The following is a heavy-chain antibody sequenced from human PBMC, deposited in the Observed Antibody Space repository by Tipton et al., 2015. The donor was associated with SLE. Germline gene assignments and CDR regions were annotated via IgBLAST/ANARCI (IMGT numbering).Heavy chain of an antibody. CDR3: ARGYCSSTSCSNDAFDI. Sequence: QVQLVQSGAEVKKPGASVKVSCKASGYTFTSYDINWVRQATGQGLEWMGWMNPNSGNTGYAQKFQGRVTMTRNTSISTAYMELSSLRSEDTAVYYCARGYCSSTSCSNDAFDIWGQGTMVTVSS. CDR1: GYTFTSYD. D-gene: IGHD2-2*01. J-gene: IGHJ3*02. CDR2: MNPNSGNT. V-gene: IGHV1-8*01.